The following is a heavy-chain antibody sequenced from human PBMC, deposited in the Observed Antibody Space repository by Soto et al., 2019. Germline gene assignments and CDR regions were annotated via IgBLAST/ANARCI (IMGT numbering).Heavy chain of an antibody. CDR3: TRVQNWNFDS. D-gene: IGHD3-3*01. J-gene: IGHJ4*02. CDR1: GFTFSDHY. CDR2: IRKEANSYTT. V-gene: IGHV3-72*01. Sequence: EVQLVESGGGLVQPGGSLRLSCAASGFTFSDHYMDWVRQAPGKGLEWVGRIRKEANSYTTEYATSVKCRFTISRDDSKNSQYLQMNSLNTEDTAVYYCTRVQNWNFDSGGQGTLITVSS.